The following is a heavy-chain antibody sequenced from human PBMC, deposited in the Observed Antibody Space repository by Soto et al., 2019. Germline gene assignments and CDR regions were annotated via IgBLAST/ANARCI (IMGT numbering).Heavy chain of an antibody. V-gene: IGHV3-74*01. D-gene: IGHD2-21*02. CDR3: ARDVEMTPSGDAFDI. CDR1: GFTFSSYW. CDR2: IKNDGTRT. J-gene: IGHJ3*02. Sequence: EVQLVESGGGLVQPGGSLRLSCAASGFTFSSYWMHWVRQAPGEGLVWVSRIKNDGTRTNYADSVKGRFTASRDNAKNTLYLQMKSLRAEDTAVYYCARDVEMTPSGDAFDIWGQGTMVTVSS.